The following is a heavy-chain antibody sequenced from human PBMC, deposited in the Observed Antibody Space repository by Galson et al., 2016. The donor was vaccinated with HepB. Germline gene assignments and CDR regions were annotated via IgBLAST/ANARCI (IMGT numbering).Heavy chain of an antibody. CDR1: GFTFNNYA. J-gene: IGHJ4*02. CDR2: VSGSSSTT. CDR3: AKGRVGITTSALDY. Sequence: SLRLSCAASGFTFNNYAMSWVRQAPGKGLECVSVVSGSSSTTHYADSVKGRFTISKDNSRNTLYLQMNTLRAEDTAIYYCAKGRVGITTSALDYWGQGTLVTVSS. V-gene: IGHV3-23*01. D-gene: IGHD1-26*01.